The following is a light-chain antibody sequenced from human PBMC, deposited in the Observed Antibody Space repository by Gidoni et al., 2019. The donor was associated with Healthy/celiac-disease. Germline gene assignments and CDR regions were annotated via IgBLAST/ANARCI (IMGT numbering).Light chain of an antibody. CDR1: QDISNY. V-gene: IGKV1-33*01. CDR2: DAS. J-gene: IGKJ3*01. Sequence: DIQMTQSPSSLSASVGDRVTITCQASQDISNYLNWYQQKPGKAPKLLIYDASNLETGAPSRFSGSGSGTDFTFTISSLQPEDIATYYCKQYDNLRFTFGPGTKVDIK. CDR3: KQYDNLRFT.